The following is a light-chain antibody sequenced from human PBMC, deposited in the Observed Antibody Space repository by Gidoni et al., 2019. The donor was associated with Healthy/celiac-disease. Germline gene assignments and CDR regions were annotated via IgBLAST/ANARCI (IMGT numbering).Light chain of an antibody. J-gene: IGKJ1*01. Sequence: DVVMTQSPLSLPVTLGQPASISCRSSQSLVHSDGNTYLNWFQQRPGQSPRRLLYKVSNRDSGVPDRFSGSGSGTDFTLKISRVEAEDVGVYYCMQGTHWPPTFGQXTKVEIK. CDR3: MQGTHWPPT. V-gene: IGKV2-30*02. CDR1: QSLVHSDGNTY. CDR2: KVS.